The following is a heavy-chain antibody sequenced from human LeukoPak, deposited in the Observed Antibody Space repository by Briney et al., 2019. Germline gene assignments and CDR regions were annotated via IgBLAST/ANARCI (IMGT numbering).Heavy chain of an antibody. D-gene: IGHD3-10*01. Sequence: KPGGSLRLSCAASGFTFSSYTMHWVRQAPGKGLEWVSSISSNSNYIYYADSVKGRFTISRDNAKNSLYLQMNSLRAEDTAVYYCARHGGVRATALLWFGESQYWGQGTLVTVSS. CDR1: GFTFSSYT. V-gene: IGHV3-21*01. J-gene: IGHJ4*02. CDR3: ARHGGVRATALLWFGESQY. CDR2: ISSNSNYI.